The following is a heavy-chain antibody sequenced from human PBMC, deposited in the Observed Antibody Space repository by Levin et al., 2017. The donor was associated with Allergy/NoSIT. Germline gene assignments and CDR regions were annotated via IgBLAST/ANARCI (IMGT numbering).Heavy chain of an antibody. CDR1: GGTFSSYA. CDR2: IIPIFGTA. D-gene: IGHD1-7*01. J-gene: IGHJ4*02. CDR3: AREPPLANWNYDKYFDY. Sequence: SVKVSCKASGGTFSSYAISWVRQAPGQGLEWMGGIIPIFGTANYAQKFQGRVTITADESTSTAYMELSSLRSEDTAVYYCAREPPLANWNYDKYFDYWGQGTLVTVSS. V-gene: IGHV1-69*13.